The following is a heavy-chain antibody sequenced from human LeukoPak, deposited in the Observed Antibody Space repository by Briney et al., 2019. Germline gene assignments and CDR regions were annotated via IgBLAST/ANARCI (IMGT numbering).Heavy chain of an antibody. CDR1: GGSISSYY. J-gene: IGHJ6*02. CDR2: IYYSGST. V-gene: IGHV4-59*12. CDR3: ARGPSCSSASCYGQYYYYYGMDV. D-gene: IGHD2-2*01. Sequence: SETLSLTCTVSGGSISSYYWSWIRQPPGKGLEWIGFIYYSGSTNYNPSLKSRVTISADTPKNQFSLKLSSVTAADTAVYYCARGPSCSSASCYGQYYYYYGMDVWGQGTTVTVSS.